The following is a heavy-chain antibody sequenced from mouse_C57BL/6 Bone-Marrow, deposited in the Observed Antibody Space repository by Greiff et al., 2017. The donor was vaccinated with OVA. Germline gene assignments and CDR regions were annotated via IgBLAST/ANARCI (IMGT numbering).Heavy chain of an antibody. CDR2: ISSGSSTI. Sequence: DVMLVESGGGLVKPGGSLKLSCAASGFTFSDYGMHWVRQAPEKGLEWVAYISSGSSTIYYADTVQGRFTISRDNAKNTLFLQMTSLRSEDAAMYYCAKWRMGFDYWGQGTTLTVAS. J-gene: IGHJ2*01. V-gene: IGHV5-17*01. D-gene: IGHD1-3*01. CDR1: GFTFSDYG. CDR3: AKWRMGFDY.